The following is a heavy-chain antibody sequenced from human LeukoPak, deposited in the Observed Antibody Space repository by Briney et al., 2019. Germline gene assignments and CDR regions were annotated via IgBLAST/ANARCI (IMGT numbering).Heavy chain of an antibody. D-gene: IGHD6-13*01. V-gene: IGHV1-2*02. CDR3: ARPQYSNREDDYFDY. J-gene: IGHJ4*02. CDR1: GYTFTGYY. Sequence: ASVKVSCKASGYTFTGYYMHWVRQAPGQGLEWMGWINPNSGGTNYAQKFQGRVTMTRDTSISTAYMELSRLRSDDTAVYYCARPQYSNREDDYFDYWGQGTLVTVSS. CDR2: INPNSGGT.